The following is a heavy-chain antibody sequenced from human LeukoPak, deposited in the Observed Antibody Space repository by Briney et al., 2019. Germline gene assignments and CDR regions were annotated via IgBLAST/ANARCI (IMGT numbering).Heavy chain of an antibody. D-gene: IGHD6-25*01. V-gene: IGHV3-23*01. CDR1: GFTFSSYA. Sequence: GGSLRLSCAASGFTFSSYAMSWVRQAPGKGLDSVSAISGSGGSTYYADSVKGRFTISRDNSKNTLYLQMNSLRAEDTAVYYCAKDQQRSWFDPWGQGTLVTVSS. CDR2: ISGSGGST. J-gene: IGHJ5*02. CDR3: AKDQQRSWFDP.